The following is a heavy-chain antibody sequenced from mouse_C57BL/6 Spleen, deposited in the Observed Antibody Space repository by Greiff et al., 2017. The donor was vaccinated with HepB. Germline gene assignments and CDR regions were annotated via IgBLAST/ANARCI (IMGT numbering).Heavy chain of an antibody. CDR2: INYDGSST. J-gene: IGHJ4*01. V-gene: IGHV5-16*01. Sequence: EVHLVESEGGLVQPGSSMKLSCTASGFTFSDYYMAWVRQVPEKGLEWVANINYDGSSTYYLDSLKSRFIISRDNAKNILYLQMSSLKSEDTATYYCARGNYYGSSYVPDYYAMDYWGQGTSVTVSS. CDR3: ARGNYYGSSYVPDYYAMDY. CDR1: GFTFSDYY. D-gene: IGHD1-1*01.